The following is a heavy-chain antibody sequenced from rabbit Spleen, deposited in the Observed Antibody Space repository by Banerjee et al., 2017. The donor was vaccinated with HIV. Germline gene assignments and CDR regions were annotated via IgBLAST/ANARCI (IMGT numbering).Heavy chain of an antibody. CDR3: ARNMVGYIYAFNL. Sequence: EESGGDLVKPGASLTLTCKASGFDYYMCWVRQHPGKGLEWIGCIDTGVSKTNYASWAKGQFTISSTASTTVTLQMTSLTDADTATYFCARNMVGYIYAFNLWGPGTLVTVS. CDR2: IDTGVSKT. D-gene: IGHD6-1*01. V-gene: IGHV1S40*01. CDR1: GFDYY. J-gene: IGHJ4*01.